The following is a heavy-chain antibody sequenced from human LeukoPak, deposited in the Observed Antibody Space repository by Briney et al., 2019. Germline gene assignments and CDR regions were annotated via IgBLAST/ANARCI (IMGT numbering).Heavy chain of an antibody. CDR1: GGTFSSYA. CDR2: IIPIFGTA. CDR3: ARVRGGLAYCGGDCYSAFDI. D-gene: IGHD2-21*01. V-gene: IGHV1-69*13. Sequence: SVKVSCKASGGTFSSYAISWVRQAPGQGLEWMGGIIPIFGTANYAQKFQGRVTITADESTSTAYMELSSLRSEDTAVYYCARVRGGLAYCGGDCYSAFDIWGQGTMVTVSS. J-gene: IGHJ3*02.